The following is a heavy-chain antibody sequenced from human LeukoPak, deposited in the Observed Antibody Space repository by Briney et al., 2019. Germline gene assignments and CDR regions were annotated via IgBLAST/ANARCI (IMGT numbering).Heavy chain of an antibody. V-gene: IGHV1-69*05. CDR2: IIPIFGTA. J-gene: IGHJ4*02. CDR3: ARERARYSSGRDYFDY. CDR1: GGTFFSYA. D-gene: IGHD6-19*01. Sequence: SVKVSCKASGGTFFSYAISWVRHAPGQGLEWMGGIIPIFGTANYAQKFQGRVTITTDESTSTAYMELSSLRSEDKAVYYCARERARYSSGRDYFDYWGQGTLVTVSS.